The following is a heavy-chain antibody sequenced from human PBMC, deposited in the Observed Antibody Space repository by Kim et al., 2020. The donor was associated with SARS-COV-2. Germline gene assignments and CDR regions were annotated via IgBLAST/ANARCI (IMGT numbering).Heavy chain of an antibody. CDR3: ARSNDFWSGYIFDY. V-gene: IGHV4-4*07. Sequence: NPALKSRVTMSLATSKNQFSLKVTSVTAADTALYYCARSNDFWSGYIFDYGGQGTLVTVSS. J-gene: IGHJ4*02. D-gene: IGHD3-3*01.